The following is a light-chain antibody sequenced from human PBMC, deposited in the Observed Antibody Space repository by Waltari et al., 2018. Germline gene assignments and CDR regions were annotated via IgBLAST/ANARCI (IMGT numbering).Light chain of an antibody. CDR1: NIGSKK. V-gene: IGLV3-9*01. J-gene: IGLJ1*01. Sequence: SYELTQPLSVSVALGQTARVTCGGNNIGSKKWHWYQQKPGQAPVLVIYRDSNRPSGIPERFSGSNSGNTATLTISRAQAGDEADYYCQVWDSSTGVFGTGTKVTVL. CDR2: RDS. CDR3: QVWDSSTGV.